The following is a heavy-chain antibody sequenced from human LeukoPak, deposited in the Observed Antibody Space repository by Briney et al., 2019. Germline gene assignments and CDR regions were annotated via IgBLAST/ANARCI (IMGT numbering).Heavy chain of an antibody. CDR1: GFTFSSYA. D-gene: IGHD2-2*03. J-gene: IGHJ3*02. CDR3: ARVDDLDAFDI. Sequence: GGSLRLSCAASGFTFSSYAMSWVRQAPGKGLEWVAVISDDGSNKYYADSMKGRFTISRDNSKNTLYLQMNSLRAEDTAVYYCARVDDLDAFDIWGQGTMVTVSS. CDR2: ISDDGSNK. V-gene: IGHV3-30*04.